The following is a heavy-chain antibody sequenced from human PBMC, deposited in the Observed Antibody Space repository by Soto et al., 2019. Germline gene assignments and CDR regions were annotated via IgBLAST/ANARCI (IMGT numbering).Heavy chain of an antibody. CDR3: AREGVGPYDFWSGYYVH. CDR2: ISYDATNQ. D-gene: IGHD3-3*01. Sequence: QVQLVESGGGVVQPGRSLRLSCAASGFIFSQYVMHWVRQAPGKGLEWVAIISYDATNQYYADSVRGRFTISRDNSNSTVYLQMNRLSAEDTAFYYCAREGVGPYDFWSGYYVHWGQGTLVTVSS. J-gene: IGHJ4*02. CDR1: GFIFSQYV. V-gene: IGHV3-30-3*01.